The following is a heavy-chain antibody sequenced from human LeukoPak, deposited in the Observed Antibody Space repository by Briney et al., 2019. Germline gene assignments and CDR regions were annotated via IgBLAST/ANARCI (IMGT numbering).Heavy chain of an antibody. CDR2: ISGGGGST. CDR1: GFTFSTYG. CDR3: ARRKGADSSGYLSYF. J-gene: IGHJ4*02. Sequence: PGGSLRLSCAVSGFTFSTYGMTWVRQAPGKGLEWVSNISGGGGSTSYAESVKGRFTTSRDNSKNTLFLQMNSLKGQGTAVDYCARRKGADSSGYLSYFWGQGNLGTVSS. V-gene: IGHV3-23*01. D-gene: IGHD3-22*01.